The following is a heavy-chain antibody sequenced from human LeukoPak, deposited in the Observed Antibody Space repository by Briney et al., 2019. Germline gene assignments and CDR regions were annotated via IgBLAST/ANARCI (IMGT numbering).Heavy chain of an antibody. D-gene: IGHD5-12*01. CDR2: IYDGGHT. Sequence: GGSLRLSCAASGFTFSSYWMSWVRQAPGTGLEWVSVIYDGGHTYYVDSVKGRFTISGDNFENTLFLQMNSLRAEDTAVYYCARATHAYSGYNHWGQGTLVTVSS. J-gene: IGHJ4*02. CDR3: ARATHAYSGYNH. CDR1: GFTFSSYW. V-gene: IGHV3-66*01.